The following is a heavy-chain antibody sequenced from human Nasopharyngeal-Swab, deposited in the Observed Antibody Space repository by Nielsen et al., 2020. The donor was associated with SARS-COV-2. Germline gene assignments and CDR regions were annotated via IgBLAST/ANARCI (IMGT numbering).Heavy chain of an antibody. CDR3: ARDNESGDYYAYDI. J-gene: IGHJ3*02. CDR1: GYTFITFG. CDR2: ISAYNGNT. Sequence: SGKVSWKASGYTFITFGITWVRQAPGQGLEWMGWISAYNGNTNYAQKFQDRVTMTTDTSTTTAYMELRGLKTDDTAVYYCARDNESGDYYAYDIWGQGTTVTVSS. D-gene: IGHD4-17*01. V-gene: IGHV1-18*01.